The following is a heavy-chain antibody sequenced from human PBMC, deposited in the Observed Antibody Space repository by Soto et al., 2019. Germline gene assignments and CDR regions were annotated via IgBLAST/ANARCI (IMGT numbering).Heavy chain of an antibody. Sequence: SVKVSCKASGGTFSSYTISWVRQAPGQGLEWMGRIIPILGIANYAQKFQGRVTITADKSTSTAYMELSSLRSEDTAVYYCAKDARDYYGSGSYRYGMDVWGQGTTVSVSS. D-gene: IGHD3-10*01. CDR2: IIPILGIA. V-gene: IGHV1-69*04. CDR3: AKDARDYYGSGSYRYGMDV. CDR1: GGTFSSYT. J-gene: IGHJ6*02.